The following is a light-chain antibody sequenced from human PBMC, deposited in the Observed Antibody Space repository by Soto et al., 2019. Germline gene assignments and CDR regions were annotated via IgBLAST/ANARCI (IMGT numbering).Light chain of an antibody. V-gene: IGKV1-27*01. CDR2: AAS. Sequence: DIQMTQSPSSLSASVGDRVTITCRASQGIFNYLAWYQQKPGKVPKLLIYAASTLQSGVPSRFSGSGSGTDFTLTISSLQPEDVATYYCQKYNSAPLTFGGGTKVEI. J-gene: IGKJ4*01. CDR3: QKYNSAPLT. CDR1: QGIFNY.